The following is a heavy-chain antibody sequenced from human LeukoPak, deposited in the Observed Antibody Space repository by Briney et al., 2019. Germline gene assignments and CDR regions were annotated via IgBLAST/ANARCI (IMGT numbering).Heavy chain of an antibody. D-gene: IGHD5-18*01. J-gene: IGHJ4*02. CDR3: ARSRGYSVTADY. CDR2: IYHSGST. CDR1: GYSISSGYY. V-gene: IGHV4-38-2*02. Sequence: SETLSLTCTVSGYSISSGYYWGWIRQPPGKGLEWIGSIYHSGSTYYNPSLKSRVTISVDTSKNQFSLKLSSVTAADTAVYYCARSRGYSVTADYWGQGTLVTVSS.